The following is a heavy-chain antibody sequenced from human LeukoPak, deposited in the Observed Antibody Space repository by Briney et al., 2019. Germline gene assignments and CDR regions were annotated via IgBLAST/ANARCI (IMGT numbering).Heavy chain of an antibody. J-gene: IGHJ6*02. D-gene: IGHD6-13*01. CDR1: GYTFTSYD. CDR3: ARGDGSSWSIYYYYGMDV. CDR2: MNPNSGNT. Sequence: ASVKVSCKASGYTFTSYDINWVRQATGQGLEWMGWMNPNSGNTGYAQKFQGRVTMTRNTSISTAYMELSSLRSEDTAVYYCARGDGSSWSIYYYYGMDVWGQGTTVTVSS. V-gene: IGHV1-8*01.